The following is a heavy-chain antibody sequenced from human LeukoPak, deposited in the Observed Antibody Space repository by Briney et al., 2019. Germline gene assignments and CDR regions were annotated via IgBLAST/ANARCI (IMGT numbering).Heavy chain of an antibody. CDR2: ISSSGTST. Sequence: PGGSLRLSCAASGFTFSNYAMHWVRQAPGKGLEPVSAISSSGTSTYYANSVKGRFTISRDNSKNSLYLQMNSLRAEDTAVYYCARTRRDYGDYDDYWGQGTLVTVSS. CDR1: GFTFSNYA. D-gene: IGHD4-17*01. J-gene: IGHJ4*02. V-gene: IGHV3-64*01. CDR3: ARTRRDYGDYDDY.